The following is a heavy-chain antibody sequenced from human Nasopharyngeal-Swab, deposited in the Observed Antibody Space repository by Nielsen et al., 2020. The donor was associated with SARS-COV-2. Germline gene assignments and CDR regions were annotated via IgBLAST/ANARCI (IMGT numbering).Heavy chain of an antibody. J-gene: IGHJ4*02. V-gene: IGHV1-24*01. CDR2: FDPEDGET. CDR3: ATWGRYYYDSSGYPY. Sequence: ASVKVSCKVSGYTLTELSMHWVRQAPGKGLEWMGGFDPEDGETIYAQKFQGRVTMTEDTSTDTAYMELSSLRSEDTAVYYCATWGRYYYDSSGYPYWGQGTLGTVSS. CDR1: GYTLTELS. D-gene: IGHD3-22*01.